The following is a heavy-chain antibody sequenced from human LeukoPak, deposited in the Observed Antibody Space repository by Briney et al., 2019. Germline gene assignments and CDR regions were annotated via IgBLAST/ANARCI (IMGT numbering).Heavy chain of an antibody. CDR1: GFTFSNSA. J-gene: IGHJ4*01. CDR3: AKGIYSSGWSYFDY. V-gene: IGHV3-23*01. Sequence: GGSLRLSCAASGFTFSNSAMSWVRQAPGKGLEGVSTLSGSGITTYYADSVRGRFTISRDNSKNTLYLQMNSLRAEDTAVYYCAKGIYSSGWSYFDYWGHGTLVTVSS. CDR2: LSGSGITT. D-gene: IGHD6-19*01.